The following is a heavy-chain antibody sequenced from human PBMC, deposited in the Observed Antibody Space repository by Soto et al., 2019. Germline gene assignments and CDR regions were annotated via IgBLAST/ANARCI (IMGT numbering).Heavy chain of an antibody. CDR3: ARAVGSLPRMDV. V-gene: IGHV1-8*01. Sequence: QVQLVQSGAEVKKPGASVKVSCKASGYTFTSYDINWVRQATGQGLEWMGWMNPNIDNTGYAQKFQGRVTMTRNTSINTAFMELSSLRSEDTAVYFCARAVGSLPRMDVWGQGTTVTVSS. CDR2: MNPNIDNT. CDR1: GYTFTSYD. D-gene: IGHD3-16*02. J-gene: IGHJ6*02.